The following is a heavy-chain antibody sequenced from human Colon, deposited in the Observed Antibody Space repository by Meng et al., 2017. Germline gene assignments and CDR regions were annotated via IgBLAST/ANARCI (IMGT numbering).Heavy chain of an antibody. Sequence: VQLVESGGGGVRPGRSLRLSCVAAGFTFSSYAMHWVRQAPGKGLEWVALISNDGSDEYYADSVKGRFTISRDNSKNTLYLEMNSLRPEDTAVYYCARDSSNYRWNWFDPWGQGTLVTVSS. D-gene: IGHD2-2*01. J-gene: IGHJ5*02. CDR3: ARDSSNYRWNWFDP. CDR2: ISNDGSDE. V-gene: IGHV3-30*14. CDR1: GFTFSSYA.